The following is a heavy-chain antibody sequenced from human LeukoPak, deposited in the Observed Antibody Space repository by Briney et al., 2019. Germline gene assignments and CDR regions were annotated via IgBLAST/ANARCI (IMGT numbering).Heavy chain of an antibody. V-gene: IGHV3-21*01. D-gene: IGHD3-22*01. CDR1: GFTFSSYN. CDR2: ISTTSSDM. CDR3: AREGQYYYDSSGFNAFDI. J-gene: IGHJ3*02. Sequence: GGSLRLSCAASGFTFSSYNMNWVRQAPGKGLEWISSISTTSSDMYYADSVKGRFTISRDNAKNSLYLQMNSLRAEDTAVYYCAREGQYYYDSSGFNAFDIWGQGTMVTVSS.